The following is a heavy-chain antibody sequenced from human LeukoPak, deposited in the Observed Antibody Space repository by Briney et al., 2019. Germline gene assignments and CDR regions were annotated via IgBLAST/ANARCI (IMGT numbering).Heavy chain of an antibody. Sequence: PSETLSLTCSVSGGSISNLYLSWIRQPAGKGLEWIGSIYYSGSTYYNPSLKSRVTISVDTSKNQFSLKLSSVTAADTAVYYCARHGVTMDWFDPWGQGTLVTVSS. V-gene: IGHV4-59*05. CDR3: ARHGVTMDWFDP. J-gene: IGHJ5*02. CDR1: GGSISNLY. CDR2: IYYSGST. D-gene: IGHD3-10*01.